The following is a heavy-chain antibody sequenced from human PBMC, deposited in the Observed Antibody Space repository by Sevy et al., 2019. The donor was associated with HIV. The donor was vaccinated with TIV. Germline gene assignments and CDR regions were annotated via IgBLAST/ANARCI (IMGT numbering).Heavy chain of an antibody. CDR3: TTMEYYHNIIGSSSGDY. Sequence: ASVKVSCKVSGYTLTKLDMHWVRQAPGKGLEWMGGFDPEDGDTFYAQKFQGRDTMTKDKSTDTAYMELSSLRSEDTAVYYCTTMEYYHNIIGSSSGDYWGQGTLVTVSS. D-gene: IGHD3-22*01. CDR2: FDPEDGDT. CDR1: GYTLTKLD. J-gene: IGHJ4*02. V-gene: IGHV1-24*01.